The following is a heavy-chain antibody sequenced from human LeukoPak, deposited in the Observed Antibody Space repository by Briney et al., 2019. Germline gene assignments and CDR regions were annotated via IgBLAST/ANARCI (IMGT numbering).Heavy chain of an antibody. CDR2: IIPILGIA. Sequence: ASVKVSCKASGGTFSSYAISWVRQAPGQGLEWMGRIIPILGIANYAQKFQGRVTITADKSTSTAYMELSSLRSEDTAVYYCARSIQLTYYFDYWGQGTLVTVSS. CDR3: ARSIQLTYYFDY. D-gene: IGHD5-18*01. CDR1: GGTFSSYA. V-gene: IGHV1-69*04. J-gene: IGHJ4*02.